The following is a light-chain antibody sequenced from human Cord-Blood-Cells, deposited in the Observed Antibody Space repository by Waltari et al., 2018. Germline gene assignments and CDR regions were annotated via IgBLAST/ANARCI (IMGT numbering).Light chain of an antibody. V-gene: IGKV3-20*01. J-gene: IGKJ3*01. Sequence: IVLTPSPGTLSLSPGDRATLSCSASQSVSSSYLAWYQQKPGQAPRLLIYGASSRATGIPDRFSGSGSGTDFTLTISRLEPEDFAVYYCQQYGSSIFTFGPGTKVDIK. CDR2: GAS. CDR1: QSVSSSY. CDR3: QQYGSSIFT.